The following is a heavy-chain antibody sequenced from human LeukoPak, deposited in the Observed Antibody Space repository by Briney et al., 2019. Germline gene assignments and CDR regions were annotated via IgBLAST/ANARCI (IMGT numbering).Heavy chain of an antibody. J-gene: IGHJ6*03. CDR3: VSSSTPIPYYYYYMDV. V-gene: IGHV3-23*01. CDR1: GFTFSSYA. CDR2: ISGSGGST. Sequence: PGGSLRLSCAASGFTFSSYAMSWVRQAPGKGLEWVSAISGSGGSTYYADSVKGRFTISRDNSKNTLYLQMNSLRAEDTAVYYCVSSSTPIPYYYYYMDVWGKGTTVTVSS. D-gene: IGHD6-6*01.